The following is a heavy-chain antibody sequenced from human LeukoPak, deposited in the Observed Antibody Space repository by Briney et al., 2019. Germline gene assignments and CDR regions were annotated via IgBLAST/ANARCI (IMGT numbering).Heavy chain of an antibody. D-gene: IGHD5-18*01. CDR3: ARDLDTAMVTPDY. J-gene: IGHJ4*02. CDR2: ISYDGSNK. V-gene: IGHV3-30-3*01. Sequence: GGSLRLSCAASGFTFSSYAMHWVRQAPGEGLEWVAVISYDGSNKYYADSVKGRFTISRDNSKNTLYLQMNSLRAEDTAVYYCARDLDTAMVTPDYWGQGTLVTVSS. CDR1: GFTFSSYA.